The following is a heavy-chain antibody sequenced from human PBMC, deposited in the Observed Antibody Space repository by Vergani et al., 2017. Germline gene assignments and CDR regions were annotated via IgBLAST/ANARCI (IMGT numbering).Heavy chain of an antibody. CDR1: GFTFSSYA. Sequence: EVQLLESGGGLVQPGGSLRLSCAASGFTFSSYAMSWVRQAPGKGLEWVSAIRGSGGSTYYADSVKGRFTISGDNSKNTLYLQMNSLRAEDTAVYYCAREGYYDSSGYYDPGPFDYWGQGTLVTVSS. J-gene: IGHJ4*02. D-gene: IGHD3-22*01. V-gene: IGHV3-23*01. CDR3: AREGYYDSSGYYDPGPFDY. CDR2: IRGSGGST.